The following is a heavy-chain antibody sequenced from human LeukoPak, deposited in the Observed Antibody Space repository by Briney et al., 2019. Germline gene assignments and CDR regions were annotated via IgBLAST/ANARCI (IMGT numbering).Heavy chain of an antibody. J-gene: IGHJ5*02. D-gene: IGHD2-8*01. CDR1: GDSVTSTY. CDR2: IYYSGST. Sequence: PSETLSFTCSVSGDSVTSTYWSWIRQPPGKGLERNGYIYYSGSTNYNPSLKSRVTISVDTSKNQFSLKLSSVTAADTAVYYCASLSNGAENWFDPWGQGTLVTVSS. CDR3: ASLSNGAENWFDP. V-gene: IGHV4-59*02.